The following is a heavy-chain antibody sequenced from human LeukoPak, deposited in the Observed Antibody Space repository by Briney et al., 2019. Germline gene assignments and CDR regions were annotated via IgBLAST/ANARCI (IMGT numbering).Heavy chain of an antibody. CDR3: ARGYSTPSIDYYYGMDV. V-gene: IGHV3-7*01. J-gene: IGHJ6*02. D-gene: IGHD2-15*01. Sequence: GGSLRLSCAASGFTFSSYAMSWVRQAPGKGLEWVANIQQDGSEKYYVDSVKSRFTISRDNAKNSLYLLMNSLRVEDTAVYFCARGYSTPSIDYYYGMDVWGQGTTVTVSS. CDR1: GFTFSSYA. CDR2: IQQDGSEK.